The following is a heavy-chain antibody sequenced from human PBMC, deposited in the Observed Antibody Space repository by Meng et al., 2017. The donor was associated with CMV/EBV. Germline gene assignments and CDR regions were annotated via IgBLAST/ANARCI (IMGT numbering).Heavy chain of an antibody. Sequence: ETLSLTCTVSGGSVSSGSYYWSWIRQPPGKGLVWVSHIFSDGSTTNYADSVKGRFTISRDNAKNTLYLQMNSLRAEDTAVYYCARGGASVAGLRHYYYYNMDVWGLGTTVTVSS. J-gene: IGHJ6*02. CDR1: GGSVSSGSYY. V-gene: IGHV3-74*01. D-gene: IGHD6-19*01. CDR2: IFSDGSTT. CDR3: ARGGASVAGLRHYYYYNMDV.